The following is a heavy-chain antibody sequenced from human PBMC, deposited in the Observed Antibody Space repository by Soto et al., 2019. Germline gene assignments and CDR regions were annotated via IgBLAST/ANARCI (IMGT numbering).Heavy chain of an antibody. D-gene: IGHD4-17*01. CDR1: GGSMSSSNW. CDR3: ASSDATVRDY. CDR2: TPHSGRT. Sequence: QVQLQESGPGLVKPSGTLSLTCTVSGGSMSSSNWWNWVRQPPGKGLEWIGETPHSGRTNYNPSLXSXLXIAXDQSKNHCSLQLSSVTAADTDVYYCASSDATVRDYWGQGTLVTVSS. V-gene: IGHV4-4*02. J-gene: IGHJ4*02.